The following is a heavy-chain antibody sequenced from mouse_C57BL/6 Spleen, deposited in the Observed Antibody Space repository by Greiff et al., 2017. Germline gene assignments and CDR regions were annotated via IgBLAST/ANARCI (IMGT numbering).Heavy chain of an antibody. CDR1: GYTFTDYE. Sequence: VKLVESGAELVRPGASVTLSCKASGYTFTDYEMHWVKQTPVHGLEWIGAIDPETGGTAYNQKFKGKAILTADKSSSTAYMELRSLTSEDSAVYYCTREGIYYGSTPYYFDYWGQGTTLTVSS. D-gene: IGHD1-1*01. CDR3: TREGIYYGSTPYYFDY. CDR2: IDPETGGT. J-gene: IGHJ2*01. V-gene: IGHV1-15*01.